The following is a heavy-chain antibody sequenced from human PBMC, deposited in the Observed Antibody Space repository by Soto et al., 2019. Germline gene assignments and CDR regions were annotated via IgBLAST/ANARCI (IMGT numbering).Heavy chain of an antibody. CDR3: ARRFTYYDSSGYLY. CDR2: INPNSGGT. V-gene: IGHV1-2*02. Sequence: ASVKVSCKASGYTFTGYYMHWVRQAPGQGLEWMGWINPNSGGTNYAQKFQGRVTMTRDTSISTAYMELSRLRSDDTAVYYCARRFTYYDSSGYLYWGQGTLVTVSS. CDR1: GYTFTGYY. J-gene: IGHJ4*02. D-gene: IGHD3-22*01.